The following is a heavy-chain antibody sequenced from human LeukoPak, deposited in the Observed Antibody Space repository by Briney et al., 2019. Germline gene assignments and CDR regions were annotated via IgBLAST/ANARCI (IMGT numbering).Heavy chain of an antibody. Sequence: GGSLRLSCAASGFTVSSNYMSWVRQAPGKGLEWVSVIYSGGSTYYADSVKGRFTISRDNSKNTLYLQMNSLRAEDTAVYYCAREAADYYGSGSYFDYWGQGALVTVSS. V-gene: IGHV3-53*01. CDR3: AREAADYYGSGSYFDY. D-gene: IGHD3-10*01. CDR1: GFTVSSNY. J-gene: IGHJ4*02. CDR2: IYSGGST.